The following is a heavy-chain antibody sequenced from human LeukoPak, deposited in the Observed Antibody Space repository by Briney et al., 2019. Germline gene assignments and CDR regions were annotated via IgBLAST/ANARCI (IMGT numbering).Heavy chain of an antibody. D-gene: IGHD3-3*01. CDR2: ISAYNGNT. CDR3: ARERLGFWSGYRQYYFDY. J-gene: IGHJ4*02. Sequence: ASMKVSCKASGYTFTSYGISWVRQAPGQGLEWMGWISAYNGNTNYAQKLRGRVTMTTDTSTSTAYMELRSLRSDDTAVYYCARERLGFWSGYRQYYFDYWGQGTLVTVSS. V-gene: IGHV1-18*01. CDR1: GYTFTSYG.